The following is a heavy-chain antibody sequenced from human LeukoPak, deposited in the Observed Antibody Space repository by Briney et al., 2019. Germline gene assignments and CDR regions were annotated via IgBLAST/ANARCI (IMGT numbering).Heavy chain of an antibody. V-gene: IGHV4-38-2*02. CDR2: IYHSGST. CDR1: GYSISSGYY. J-gene: IGHJ4*02. D-gene: IGHD3-22*01. CDR3: ARDSHYYYDSSGYSY. Sequence: SETLSLTCTVSGYSISSGYYWGWIRQPPGKGLEWIGSIYHSGSTYYNPSLKSRVTISVDTSKNQFSLKLSSVTAADTAVYYCARDSHYYYDSSGYSYWGQGTLVTVSS.